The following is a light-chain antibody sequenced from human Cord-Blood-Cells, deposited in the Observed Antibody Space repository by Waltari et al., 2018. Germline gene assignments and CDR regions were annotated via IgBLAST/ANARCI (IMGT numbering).Light chain of an antibody. CDR3: SSYGGSKRV. J-gene: IGLJ3*02. CDR2: EVS. CDR1: SSDVGGYNY. Sequence: QSALTQPPSASGSPGQSVTISCTGTSSDVGGYNYVSWYQQHPGKVPKLMIYEVSKRPSGVPDRFSGSKSGNTASLTVSGLQAEDVADYYCSSYGGSKRVCGGGTKLTV. V-gene: IGLV2-8*01.